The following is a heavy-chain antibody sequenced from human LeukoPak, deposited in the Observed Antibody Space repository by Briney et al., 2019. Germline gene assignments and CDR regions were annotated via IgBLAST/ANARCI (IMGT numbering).Heavy chain of an antibody. CDR1: GGSISRSGYY. J-gene: IGHJ4*02. D-gene: IGHD5-12*01. Sequence: SETLSLTCIISGGSISRSGYYWDWIRQPPGKGLEWIGSIYYSGSTSYNPSLKSRVTILVDTSNNQFSLKLNSVTAADTAVYYCARYHNGYDDYWGQGTLVTVSS. V-gene: IGHV4-39*07. CDR2: IYYSGST. CDR3: ARYHNGYDDY.